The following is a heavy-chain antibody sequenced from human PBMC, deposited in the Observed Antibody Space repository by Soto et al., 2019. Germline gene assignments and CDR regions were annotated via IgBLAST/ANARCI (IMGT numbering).Heavy chain of an antibody. CDR1: GGSISSGSYY. Sequence: SETLSLTCTVSGGSISSGSYYWGWIRQPPGKGLEWIASIYYSGSTYYNPSLKSRVTIFVDTSKNQFSLRLTSVIAADTAVYYCARGPWNADFDFWGQGIVVTVSS. CDR2: IYYSGST. CDR3: ARGPWNADFDF. D-gene: IGHD1-1*01. V-gene: IGHV4-39*07. J-gene: IGHJ4*02.